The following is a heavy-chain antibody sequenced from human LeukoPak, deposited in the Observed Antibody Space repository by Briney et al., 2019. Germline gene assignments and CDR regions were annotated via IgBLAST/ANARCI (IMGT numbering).Heavy chain of an antibody. Sequence: GASVKVSCKASGYTLTSYYMHWVRQAPGQGLEWMGIINPSGGSTSYAQKFRGRVTMTRDTSTSTVYMELSSLRSEDTAVYYCARDRIVGATSYYYYGMDVWAKGPRSPSP. CDR2: INPSGGST. CDR3: ARDRIVGATSYYYYGMDV. J-gene: IGHJ6*02. D-gene: IGHD1-26*01. V-gene: IGHV1-46*01. CDR1: GYTLTSYY.